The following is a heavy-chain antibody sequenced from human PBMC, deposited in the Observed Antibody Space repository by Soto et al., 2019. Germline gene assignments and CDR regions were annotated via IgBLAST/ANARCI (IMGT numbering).Heavy chain of an antibody. CDR2: MNPNSGNT. V-gene: IGHV1-8*01. J-gene: IGHJ4*02. Sequence: ASVKVSCKASGYTFTSYDINWVLQATGQGLEWMGWMNPNSGNTGYAQKFQGRVTMTRNTSISTAYMELSSLRSEDTAVYYCARGKVAVAGTLYDYWGQGTLVTVSS. CDR1: GYTFTSYD. CDR3: ARGKVAVAGTLYDY. D-gene: IGHD6-19*01.